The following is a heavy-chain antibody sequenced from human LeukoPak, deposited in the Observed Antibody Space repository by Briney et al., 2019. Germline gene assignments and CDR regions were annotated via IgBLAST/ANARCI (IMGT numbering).Heavy chain of an antibody. CDR2: IYYSGST. V-gene: IGHV4-59*12. D-gene: IGHD2-15*01. CDR1: GGSISSYY. J-gene: IGHJ6*02. Sequence: SEALSLTCTVSGGSISSYYWSWIRQPPGKGLEWIGYIYYSGSTNYNPSLKSRVTISVDTSKNQFSLKLNSVTAADTAVYYCARDTVVAATHYYGMDVWDPGTTVTVSS. CDR3: ARDTVVAATHYYGMDV.